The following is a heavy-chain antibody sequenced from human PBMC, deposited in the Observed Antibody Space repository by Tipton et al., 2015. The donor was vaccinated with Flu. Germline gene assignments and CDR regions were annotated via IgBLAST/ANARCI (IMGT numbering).Heavy chain of an antibody. CDR3: ARDLDGGFWSGYYSSSPWVDV. CDR1: GGSISSSSYY. J-gene: IGHJ6*02. D-gene: IGHD3-3*01. V-gene: IGHV4-39*07. CDR2: IYYSGST. Sequence: TLSLTCTVSGGSISSSSYYWGWIRQPPGKGLEWSGSIYYSGSTYYNPSLRSRVTISVDTSKNQFSLKLSSVTAADTAVYYCARDLDGGFWSGYYSSSPWVDVWGQGTTVTVSS.